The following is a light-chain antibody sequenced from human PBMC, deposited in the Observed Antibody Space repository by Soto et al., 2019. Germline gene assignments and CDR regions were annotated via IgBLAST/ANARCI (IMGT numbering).Light chain of an antibody. V-gene: IGLV1-44*01. CDR1: SSNIGSNT. CDR3: AAWDDSLNARDV. J-gene: IGLJ1*01. Sequence: QSVLTQPPSASGTPGQRVTISCSGSSSNIGSNTVNWYQQLPGTAPKLLIYSNNQRPSGVPDRFSGSKSGTSASLAISGLQSEDEADYYCAAWDDSLNARDVFGTGTKVTVL. CDR2: SNN.